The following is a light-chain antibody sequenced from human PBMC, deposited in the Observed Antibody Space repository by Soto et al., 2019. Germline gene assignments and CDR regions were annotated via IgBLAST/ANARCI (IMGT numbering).Light chain of an antibody. J-gene: IGKJ1*01. Sequence: EIALTQSPGTLSLSPGERATLSCRASQSVSNNYLAWCQEKPGQAPRLLIYGASSRATGIPDRFSGSGSGTDFTLTISRLEPEDFTVYYCQQYGNSPPWTFGQGTKVDIK. CDR1: QSVSNNY. CDR2: GAS. V-gene: IGKV3-20*01. CDR3: QQYGNSPPWT.